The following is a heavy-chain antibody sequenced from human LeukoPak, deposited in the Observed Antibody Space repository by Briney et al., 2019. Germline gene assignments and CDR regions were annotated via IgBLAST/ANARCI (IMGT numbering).Heavy chain of an antibody. CDR3: ARDYYDSSGDYYGMDV. V-gene: IGHV1-69*13. Sequence: ASVTVSCKASGGTFSSYAISWVRQAPGQGLEWMGGIIPIFGTANYAQKFQGRVTITADESTSTAYMELSSLRSEDTAVYYCARDYYDSSGDYYGMDVWGQGTTVTVSS. J-gene: IGHJ6*02. CDR2: IIPIFGTA. D-gene: IGHD3-22*01. CDR1: GGTFSSYA.